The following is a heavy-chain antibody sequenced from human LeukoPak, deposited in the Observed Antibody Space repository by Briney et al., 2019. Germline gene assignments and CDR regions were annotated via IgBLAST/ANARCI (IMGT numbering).Heavy chain of an antibody. J-gene: IGHJ4*02. CDR3: ARGHCFGGDCYFDY. V-gene: IGHV4-39*01. D-gene: IGHD2-21*02. Sequence: SETLSLTCTVSGGSITSSSYYWGWIRQPPGKGLEWIGSIYYSGSTYYNPSLKSRVTISVDTSKNQFSLKLSSVTAADTAVHYCARGHCFGGDCYFDYWGPGTLVTVPS. CDR1: GGSITSSSYY. CDR2: IYYSGST.